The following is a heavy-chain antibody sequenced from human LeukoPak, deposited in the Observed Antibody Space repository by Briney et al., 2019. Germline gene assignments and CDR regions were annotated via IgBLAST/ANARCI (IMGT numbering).Heavy chain of an antibody. D-gene: IGHD3-22*01. CDR2: ISWNSGSI. CDR3: AKAPVVVVMGAYYFDY. V-gene: IGHV3-9*01. Sequence: GGSLRLSCAASGFTFDDYAMHWVRQAPGKGLEWVSGISWNSGSIGYADSVKGRFTISRDNAKNSLYLQMNSLRAEDTALYYCAKAPVVVVMGAYYFDYWGQGTLVTVSS. J-gene: IGHJ4*02. CDR1: GFTFDDYA.